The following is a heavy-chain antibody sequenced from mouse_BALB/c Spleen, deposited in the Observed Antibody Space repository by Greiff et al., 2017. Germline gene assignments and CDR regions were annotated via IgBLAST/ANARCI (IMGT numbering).Heavy chain of an antibody. D-gene: IGHD1-1*01. CDR3: ARQITTVVAGFDY. J-gene: IGHJ2*01. CDR2: ISSGGSYT. V-gene: IGHV5-9-3*01. CDR1: GFTFSSYA. Sequence: EVQLVESGGGLVKPGGSLKLSCAASGFTFSSYAMSWVRQTPEKRLEWVATISSGGSYTYYPDSVKGRFTISRDNAKNTLYLQMSSLRSEDTAMYYCARQITTVVAGFDYWGQGTTLTVSS.